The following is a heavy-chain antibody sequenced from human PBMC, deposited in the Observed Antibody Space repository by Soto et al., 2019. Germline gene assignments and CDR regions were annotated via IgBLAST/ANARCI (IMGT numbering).Heavy chain of an antibody. CDR2: ISGSGGST. J-gene: IGHJ4*02. CDR1: GFTFSSYA. Sequence: EVQLLESGGGLVQPGGSLRLSCAASGFTFSSYAMSWVRQAPGKGLEWVSAISGSGGSTYYADSVKGRFTISRDNSQTPLYLQMNSLRADNTAVYYCAKQERQWLVPPHFDYWGQGTLVTVSS. CDR3: AKQERQWLVPPHFDY. V-gene: IGHV3-23*01. D-gene: IGHD6-19*01.